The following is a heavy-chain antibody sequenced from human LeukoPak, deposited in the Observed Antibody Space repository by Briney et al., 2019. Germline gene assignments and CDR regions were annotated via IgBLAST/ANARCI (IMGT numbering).Heavy chain of an antibody. Sequence: GGSLRLSCAASGFTFSSYGMHWVRQAPGKGLEWVAVISYDGSNKYHADSVKGRFTISRDNSKNTLYLQMNSLRAEDTAVYYCAKDGAAAGPYFDYWGQGTLVTVSS. CDR3: AKDGAAAGPYFDY. CDR1: GFTFSSYG. J-gene: IGHJ4*02. D-gene: IGHD6-13*01. CDR2: ISYDGSNK. V-gene: IGHV3-30*18.